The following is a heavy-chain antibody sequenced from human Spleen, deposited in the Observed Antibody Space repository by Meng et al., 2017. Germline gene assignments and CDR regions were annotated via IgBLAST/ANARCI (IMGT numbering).Heavy chain of an antibody. D-gene: IGHD3-22*01. CDR3: AKDFWTSTDYYDSSDAFNI. J-gene: IGHJ3*02. Sequence: GGSLRLSCAASGFPFSSYSMNWVRQAPGKGLEWVSSISITSSYTYYTDSVRGRFTISRDNAKTSLYLQMNSLRAEDTAVYYCAKDFWTSTDYYDSSDAFNIWGQGTMVTVSS. CDR2: ISITSSYT. V-gene: IGHV3-21*01. CDR1: GFPFSSYS.